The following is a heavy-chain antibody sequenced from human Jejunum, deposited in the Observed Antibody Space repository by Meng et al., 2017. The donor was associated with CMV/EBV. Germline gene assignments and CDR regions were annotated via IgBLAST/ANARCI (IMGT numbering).Heavy chain of an antibody. D-gene: IGHD1-14*01. J-gene: IGHJ5*02. Sequence: QVHLQQWGAGLLKPSETLSLTCAVSGGSFSHYYWTWIRQSPGKGLKWIGEINQSVGSNYNPSLKSRVTMSLDTSKNHFSLKLDSVTAADTAVYYCARGGGINRWFDPWGQGTLVTVSS. CDR1: GGSFSHYY. CDR2: INQSVGS. V-gene: IGHV4-34*01. CDR3: ARGGGINRWFDP.